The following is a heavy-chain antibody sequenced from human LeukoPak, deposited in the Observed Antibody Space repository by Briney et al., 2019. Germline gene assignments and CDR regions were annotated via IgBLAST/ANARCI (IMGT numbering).Heavy chain of an antibody. CDR3: ARGPEGYYYYYYMEV. CDR1: GYTFTSYG. J-gene: IGHJ6*03. Sequence: GASVKVSCKASGYTFTSYGISWVRQAPGQGLEWMGGIIPIFGTANYAQKFQGRVTISADKSTSTAYMELSSLRSEDTAVYYCARGPEGYYYYYYMEVWGKGTTVTVSS. CDR2: IIPIFGTA. V-gene: IGHV1-69*06.